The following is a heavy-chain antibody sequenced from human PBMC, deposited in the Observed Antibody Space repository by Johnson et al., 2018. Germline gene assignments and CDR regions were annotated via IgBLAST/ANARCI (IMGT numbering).Heavy chain of an antibody. CDR1: GFTFSNYW. V-gene: IGHV3-7*01. CDR3: AGQSSGWPDY. J-gene: IGHJ4*02. D-gene: IGHD6-19*01. Sequence: VQLVQSGGGLVQPGGSLRLSCAVSGFTFSNYWMSWVRQAPGKGLEWVANIKQDGSEKYYVDSVKGRFTISRDNAKNSLFLQMNSLRAEDTAVYYCAGQSSGWPDYWGQGTLVPVSS. CDR2: IKQDGSEK.